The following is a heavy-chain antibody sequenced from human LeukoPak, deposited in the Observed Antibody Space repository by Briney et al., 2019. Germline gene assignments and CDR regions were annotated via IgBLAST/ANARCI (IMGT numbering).Heavy chain of an antibody. CDR3: ARDLHYYDSSGYWVYNWFDP. V-gene: IGHV3-30*02. CDR1: GFTFSSYA. Sequence: PGGSLRLSCAASGFTFSSYAMHWVRQAPGKGLEWVAFIHSDGSNKHYADSVKGRFTISRDNSKNTLYLQMNSLRAEDTAVYYCARDLHYYDSSGYWVYNWFDPWGQGTLVTVSS. J-gene: IGHJ5*02. CDR2: IHSDGSNK. D-gene: IGHD3-22*01.